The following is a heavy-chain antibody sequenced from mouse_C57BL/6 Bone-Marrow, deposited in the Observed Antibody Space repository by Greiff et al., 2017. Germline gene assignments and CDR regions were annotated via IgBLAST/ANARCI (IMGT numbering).Heavy chain of an antibody. D-gene: IGHD3-2*02. CDR2: ISSGGSYT. V-gene: IGHV5-6*02. CDR1: GFTFSSYG. CDR3: ARLDSSGPFAY. Sequence: VTLMESGGDLVKPGGSLKLSCAASGFTFSSYGMSWVRQTPDKRLEWVATISSGGSYTYYPDSVKGRFTISRDNAQNTLYLQMSSLKSEDTAMYYCARLDSSGPFAYWGQGTLVTVSA. J-gene: IGHJ3*01.